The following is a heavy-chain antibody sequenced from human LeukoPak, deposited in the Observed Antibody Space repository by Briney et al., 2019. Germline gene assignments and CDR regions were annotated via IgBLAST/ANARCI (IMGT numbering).Heavy chain of an antibody. D-gene: IGHD3-10*01. J-gene: IGHJ4*02. CDR2: IYYTGNT. CDR3: ARRAMVRGGTYFDY. V-gene: IGHV4-39*01. Sequence: SETLSLTCTVSGGSISSSSYYWGWIRQPPGKGLEWIGTIYYTGNTQYNPSPKSRVTISVDTSKNQFSLKLTSMTAADTAVYYCARRAMVRGGTYFDYWGQGTLVTVSS. CDR1: GGSISSSSYY.